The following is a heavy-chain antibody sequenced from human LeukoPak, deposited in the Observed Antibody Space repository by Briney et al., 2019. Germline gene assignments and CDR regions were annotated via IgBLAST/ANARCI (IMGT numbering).Heavy chain of an antibody. CDR2: INPNSGGT. V-gene: IGHV1-2*02. CDR3: ARDRGSKRVAYCGGDCYIGYFDL. CDR1: GYTFTGYY. J-gene: IGHJ2*01. D-gene: IGHD2-21*02. Sequence: ASVKVSCNASGYTFTGYYMHWVRQAPGQGLEWMGWINPNSGGTNYAQKFQGRVTMTRDTSTSTVYMELSSLRSEDTAVYYCARDRGSKRVAYCGGDCYIGYFDLWGRGTLVTVSS.